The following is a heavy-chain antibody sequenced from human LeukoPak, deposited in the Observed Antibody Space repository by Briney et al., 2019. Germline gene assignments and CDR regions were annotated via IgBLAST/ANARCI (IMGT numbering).Heavy chain of an antibody. Sequence: GGSLRLSCATSGFTFSCCPMHWVRQTPGKGLEWVAVISYDGGNKHYADSVTGRFTISRDNFRNTVFLEMNSLRPEDTALYYCTRQYNKGLDYWGQGTLVTVSS. D-gene: IGHD1-14*01. V-gene: IGHV3-30*04. CDR2: ISYDGGNK. J-gene: IGHJ4*02. CDR3: TRQYNKGLDY. CDR1: GFTFSCCP.